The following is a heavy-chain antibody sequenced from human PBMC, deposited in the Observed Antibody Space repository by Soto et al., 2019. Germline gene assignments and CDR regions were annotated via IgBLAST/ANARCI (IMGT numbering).Heavy chain of an antibody. D-gene: IGHD3-16*02. CDR3: ARDARMITFGGVIVILDY. V-gene: IGHV4-30-4*01. Sequence: QVQLQESGPGLVKPSQTLSLTCTVSGGSISSGDYYWSWIRQPPGKGLEWIGYIYYSGSTYYNPTLRSPATISVDKSKNHFALKLSSVTAADTAVYYCARDARMITFGGVIVILDYWGQGTLVTVSS. J-gene: IGHJ4*02. CDR1: GGSISSGDYY. CDR2: IYYSGST.